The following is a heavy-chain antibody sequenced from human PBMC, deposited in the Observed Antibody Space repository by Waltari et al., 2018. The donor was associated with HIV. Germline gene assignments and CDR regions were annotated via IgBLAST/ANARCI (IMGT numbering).Heavy chain of an antibody. D-gene: IGHD6-19*01. J-gene: IGHJ4*02. V-gene: IGHV1-2*02. Sequence: QVQLIQSGAEVKKPGASVKVSCKTSGYTFTGYFVHWVLQAPGQGLEWMGWINPYSGGTNYARKFQGRVTMTRDASISTTYMDLTSLRSDDTAVYYCARASSQWLIEYWGQGTLVTVSS. CDR2: INPYSGGT. CDR3: ARASSQWLIEY. CDR1: GYTFTGYF.